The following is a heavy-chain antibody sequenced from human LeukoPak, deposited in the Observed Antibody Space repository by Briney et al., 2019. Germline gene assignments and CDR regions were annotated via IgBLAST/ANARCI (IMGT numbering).Heavy chain of an antibody. CDR2: IIPILGIA. CDR1: GGTFSSYA. CDR3: ARMLYYYDSSGYYPLPTYALDI. Sequence: GASVKVSCKASGGTFSSYAISWVRQAPGQGLEWMGRIIPILGIANYAQKFQGRVTITADKSTSTAYMELSSLRSEDTAVYYCARMLYYYDSSGYYPLPTYALDIWGQGTMVTVSS. V-gene: IGHV1-69*04. J-gene: IGHJ3*02. D-gene: IGHD3-22*01.